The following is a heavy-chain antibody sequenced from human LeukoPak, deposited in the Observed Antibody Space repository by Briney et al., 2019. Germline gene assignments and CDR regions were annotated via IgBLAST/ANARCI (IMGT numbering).Heavy chain of an antibody. J-gene: IGHJ4*02. D-gene: IGHD2-2*01. Sequence: GRSLRLSCAASGFTFSSYGMHWVRQAPGKGLVWVSHINNDGSSTNYADSVKGRFTISRDNAKNTLYLQMNSLRAEDTAIYYCATSRTFDYWGQGTLVTVSS. V-gene: IGHV3-74*01. CDR1: GFTFSSYG. CDR3: ATSRTFDY. CDR2: INNDGSST.